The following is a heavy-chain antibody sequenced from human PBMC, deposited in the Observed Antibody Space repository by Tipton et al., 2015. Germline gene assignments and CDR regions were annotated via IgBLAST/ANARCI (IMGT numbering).Heavy chain of an antibody. J-gene: IGHJ4*02. D-gene: IGHD4-17*01. CDR2: ISSDGINK. CDR1: GFTFSNFG. Sequence: SLRLSCEASGFTFSNFGLHWVRQAPGKGLEWVTVISSDGINKYYAESVKGRFTVSRDNSKSTLYLQVNSLRAEDTAVYYCAKAPVEYGPYVSGWDHWGQGTLATVST. V-gene: IGHV3-30*07. CDR3: AKAPVEYGPYVSGWDH.